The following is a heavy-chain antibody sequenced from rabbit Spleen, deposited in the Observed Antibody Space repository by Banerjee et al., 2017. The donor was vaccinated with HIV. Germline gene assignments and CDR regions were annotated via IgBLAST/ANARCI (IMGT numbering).Heavy chain of an antibody. V-gene: IGHV1S40*01. CDR2: IYAGTSGNT. J-gene: IGHJ4*01. D-gene: IGHD1-1*01. Sequence: QSLEESGGDLVKPGASLTLTCKASGFDFSSNAMCWVRQAPGKGPEWIACIYAGTSGNTYYASWAKGRFIMSRTSSTTVTLQMTSLTAADTATYFCARDLVAVIGWNFNLWGPGTLVTVS. CDR1: GFDFSSNA. CDR3: ARDLVAVIGWNFNL.